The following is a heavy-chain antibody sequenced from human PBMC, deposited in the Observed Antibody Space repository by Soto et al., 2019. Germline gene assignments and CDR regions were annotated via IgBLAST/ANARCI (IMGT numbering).Heavy chain of an antibody. Sequence: SETVSLTCTVSGGSISSYYWSWIRQPPGKGLEWIGYIYYSGSTNYNPSLKSRVTISVDTSKNQFSLKLSSVTAADTAVYYCARVRPDSSGWENFDYWGQGTLVTVSS. CDR1: GGSISSYY. J-gene: IGHJ4*02. CDR3: ARVRPDSSGWENFDY. CDR2: IYYSGST. V-gene: IGHV4-59*01. D-gene: IGHD6-19*01.